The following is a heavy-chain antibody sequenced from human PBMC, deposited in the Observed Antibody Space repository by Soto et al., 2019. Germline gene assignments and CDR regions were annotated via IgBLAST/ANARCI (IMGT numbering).Heavy chain of an antibody. J-gene: IGHJ4*02. Sequence: EVQLVESGGGLVKPGESLRLSCVASGFTFSSYGMIWVRQAPGKGLEWVSSITSGTSYKYYADSLKGRITISRDNTKNSLFLQMKSLKAEDTDIYYCARDFSSSSPTADFWGQGTLVTVSS. CDR3: ARDFSSSSPTADF. D-gene: IGHD6-6*01. CDR2: ITSGTSYK. CDR1: GFTFSSYG. V-gene: IGHV3-21*01.